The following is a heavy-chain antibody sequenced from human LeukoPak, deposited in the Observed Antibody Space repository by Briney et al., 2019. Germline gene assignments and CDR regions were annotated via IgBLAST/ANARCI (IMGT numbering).Heavy chain of an antibody. CDR3: ARGGVVEYYYYYYMDV. CDR1: GGSISSGGYY. D-gene: IGHD3-3*01. V-gene: IGHV4-31*03. Sequence: SETLSLTCTVSGGSISSGGYYWSWIRQHPGKGLEWIGYIYYSGSTYYNPSLTSRVTISVDTSKNQFSLKLSSVTAADTAVYYCARGGVVEYYYYYYMDVWGKGTTVTVSS. CDR2: IYYSGST. J-gene: IGHJ6*03.